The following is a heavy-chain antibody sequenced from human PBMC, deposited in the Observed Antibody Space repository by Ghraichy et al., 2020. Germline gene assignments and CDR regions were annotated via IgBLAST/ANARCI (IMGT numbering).Heavy chain of an antibody. CDR2: ISGSGGST. Sequence: GGSLRLSCAASGFTFSSYAMSWVRQAPGKGLEWVSAISGSGGSTYYADSVKGRFTISRDNSKNTLYLQMNSLRAEDTAVYYCANGIEGDTMIVVAPPPDDAFDIWGQGTMVTVSS. CDR1: GFTFSSYA. CDR3: ANGIEGDTMIVVAPPPDDAFDI. V-gene: IGHV3-23*01. J-gene: IGHJ3*02. D-gene: IGHD3-22*01.